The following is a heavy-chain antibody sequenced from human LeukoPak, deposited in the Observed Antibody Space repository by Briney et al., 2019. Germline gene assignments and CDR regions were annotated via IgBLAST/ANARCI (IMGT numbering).Heavy chain of an antibody. D-gene: IGHD5-12*01. CDR3: ARHSRPGYGGYENAFDI. V-gene: IGHV4-34*01. J-gene: IGHJ3*02. CDR2: INHSGST. Sequence: SETLSLTCAVYGGSFSGYYWSWIRQPPGKGLEWIGEINHSGSTNYNPSLKSRVTISVDTSKNQLSLRLSSATAADTAIYYCARHSRPGYGGYENAFDIWGQGTMVTVSS. CDR1: GGSFSGYY.